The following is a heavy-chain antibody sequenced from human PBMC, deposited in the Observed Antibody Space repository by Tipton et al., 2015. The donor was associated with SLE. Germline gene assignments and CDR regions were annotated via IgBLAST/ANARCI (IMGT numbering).Heavy chain of an antibody. D-gene: IGHD2-15*01. CDR1: GGSISSINFF. J-gene: IGHJ5*02. CDR2: IYTSGGT. CDR3: ARYSNWFDP. V-gene: IGHV4-61*05. Sequence: TLSLTCTVSGGSISSINFFWGGIRQPPGKGLEWIGHIYTSGGTNYNPSLKSRVTISVDTSKNQFSLRLSSVTAADTAVYYCARYSNWFDPWGQGTLVTVSS.